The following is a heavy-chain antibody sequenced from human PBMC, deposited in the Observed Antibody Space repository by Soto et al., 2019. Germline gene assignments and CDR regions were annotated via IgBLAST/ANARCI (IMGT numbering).Heavy chain of an antibody. Sequence: SETLSLTCTVSGGSISSYYWSWIRQPPGKGLEWIGYIYYSGSTNYNPSLKSRVTISVDTSKNQFSLKLSSVTAADTAAYYCARRTRYFDWLSTYYFDYWGQGTLVTVSS. J-gene: IGHJ4*02. D-gene: IGHD3-9*01. CDR1: GGSISSYY. V-gene: IGHV4-59*01. CDR3: ARRTRYFDWLSTYYFDY. CDR2: IYYSGST.